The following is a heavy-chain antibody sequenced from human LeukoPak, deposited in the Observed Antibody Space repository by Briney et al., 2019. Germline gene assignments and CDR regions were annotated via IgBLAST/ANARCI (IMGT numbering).Heavy chain of an antibody. J-gene: IGHJ4*02. Sequence: GGSLRLSCAASGFTFSTYAMIWVRQAPGKGLEWVSSISDSGGSTYYADSVKGRFTISRDNSKNTLYLQMDSLRAEDTAVYYCARYCSGGCYSGVDYWGQGTLVTVPS. D-gene: IGHD2-15*01. CDR1: GFTFSTYA. CDR3: ARYCSGGCYSGVDY. CDR2: ISDSGGST. V-gene: IGHV3-23*01.